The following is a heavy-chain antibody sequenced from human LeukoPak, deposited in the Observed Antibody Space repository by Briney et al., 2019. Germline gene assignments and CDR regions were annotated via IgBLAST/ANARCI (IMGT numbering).Heavy chain of an antibody. CDR2: IYYSGST. V-gene: IGHV4-39*01. J-gene: IGHJ4*02. Sequence: PSETLSLTCTVSGGSISSSSYYRGWIRQPPGKGLEWIGSIYYSGSTYYNPSLKSRVTISVDTSKNQFSLKLSSVTAADTAVYYCAPLDSRVYYFDYWGQGTLVTVSS. CDR3: APLDSRVYYFDY. D-gene: IGHD3-22*01. CDR1: GGSISSSSYY.